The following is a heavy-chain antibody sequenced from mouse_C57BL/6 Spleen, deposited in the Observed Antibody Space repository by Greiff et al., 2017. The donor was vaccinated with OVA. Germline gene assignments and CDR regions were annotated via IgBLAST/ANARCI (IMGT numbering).Heavy chain of an antibody. V-gene: IGHV1-72*01. J-gene: IGHJ1*03. CDR3: ASDHYYGSSYGYFDV. D-gene: IGHD1-1*01. CDR2: IDPNSGGT. CDR1: GYTFTSYW. Sequence: QVHVKQPGAELVKPGASVKLSCKASGYTFTSYWMHWVKQRPGRGLEWIGRIDPNSGGTKYNEKFKSKATLTVDKPSSTAYMQLSSLTSEDSAVYYCASDHYYGSSYGYFDVWGTGTTVTVSS.